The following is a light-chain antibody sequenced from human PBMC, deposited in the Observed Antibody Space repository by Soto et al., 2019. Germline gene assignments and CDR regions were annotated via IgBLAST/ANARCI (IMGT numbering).Light chain of an antibody. J-gene: IGKJ1*01. V-gene: IGKV3-15*01. CDR1: QSFSSY. CDR2: GAS. Sequence: EIVMTQSPATLSVSPGERATLSCRASQSFSSYLSWYQHKPGQAPRLLICGASTRATGIPARFSGSGSGTEFTLTISSLQSEDFAVYYCQQYNNWLWTFGQGTKVDIK. CDR3: QQYNNWLWT.